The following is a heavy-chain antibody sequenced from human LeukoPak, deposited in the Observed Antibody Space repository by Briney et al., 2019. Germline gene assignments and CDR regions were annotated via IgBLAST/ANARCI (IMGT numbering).Heavy chain of an antibody. CDR2: MNPNSGNT. V-gene: IGHV1-8*01. J-gene: IGHJ6*02. D-gene: IGHD3-22*01. Sequence: ASVKVSCKASGYTFTSYDINWVRQATGQGLEWMGWMNPNSGNTGYAQKFQGRVTMTRNTSISTAYMELSSLRSEDTAVYYCARGLYYYDSSGYSYGMDVWGQGSTVTVSS. CDR1: GYTFTSYD. CDR3: ARGLYYYDSSGYSYGMDV.